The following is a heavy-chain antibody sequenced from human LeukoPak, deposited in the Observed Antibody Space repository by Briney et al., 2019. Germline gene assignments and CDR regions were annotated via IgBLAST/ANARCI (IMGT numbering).Heavy chain of an antibody. CDR3: ARVVGYYYYYMDV. Sequence: SETLSLTFAVYGGSFSGYYWSWIRQPPGKGLERIGEINHSGSTNYNPSLKSRVTISVDTSKNRFSLKLSSVTAADTAVYYCARVVGYYYYYMDVWGKGTTVTVSS. V-gene: IGHV4-34*01. CDR1: GGSFSGYY. D-gene: IGHD3-10*01. CDR2: INHSGST. J-gene: IGHJ6*03.